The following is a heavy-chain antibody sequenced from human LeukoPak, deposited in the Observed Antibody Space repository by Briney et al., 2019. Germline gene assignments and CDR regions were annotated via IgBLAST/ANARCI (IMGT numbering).Heavy chain of an antibody. J-gene: IGHJ4*02. V-gene: IGHV3-33*06. CDR2: IWYDGSNK. CDR1: GFTFSSYG. CDR3: AKSGDDYGDYY. D-gene: IGHD4-17*01. Sequence: PGRSLRLSCAASGFTFSSYGMRWVRQAPGKGLEWVAVIWYDGSNKYYADSVKGRFTISRDNSKNTLYLQMNSLRAEDTAVYYCAKSGDDYGDYYWGQGTLVTVSS.